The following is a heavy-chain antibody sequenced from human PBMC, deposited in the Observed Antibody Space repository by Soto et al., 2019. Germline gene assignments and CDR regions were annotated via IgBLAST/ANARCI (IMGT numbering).Heavy chain of an antibody. CDR2: IYPGDSDT. Sequence: GESLKISCKGSGYSFTSYWIGWVRQMPGKGLEWMGIIYPGDSDTRYSPSFQGQVTISADKSISTAYLQWSSLRASDTAMYYCARRDKYYYDSSGYYAPSGYYGMDVWGQGTTVTVSS. CDR1: GYSFTSYW. D-gene: IGHD3-22*01. CDR3: ARRDKYYYDSSGYYAPSGYYGMDV. J-gene: IGHJ6*02. V-gene: IGHV5-51*01.